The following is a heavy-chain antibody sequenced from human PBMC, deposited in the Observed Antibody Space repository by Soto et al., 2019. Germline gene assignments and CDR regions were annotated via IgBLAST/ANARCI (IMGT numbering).Heavy chain of an antibody. CDR1: GFTFSDFW. J-gene: IGHJ6*02. CDR2: IKGDGSEK. Sequence: PGGSLRLSCEASGFTFSDFWMSWVRQAPGKGLEWVANIKGDGSEKRYVDSVRGRFTISRDNAKNSVYPQMNSLRADDTALYYCGRDEVRNGVGVWGQGIKVTVSS. V-gene: IGHV3-7*01. CDR3: GRDEVRNGVGV.